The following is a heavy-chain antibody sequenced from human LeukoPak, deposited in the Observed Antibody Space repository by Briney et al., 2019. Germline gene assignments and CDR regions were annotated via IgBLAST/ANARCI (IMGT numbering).Heavy chain of an antibody. D-gene: IGHD2-15*01. J-gene: IGHJ5*02. CDR1: GFTFSSSG. CDR3: ARAGGYCSGGSCYRGYSWFDP. CDR2: ILYNGSNK. Sequence: GGSLRLSCAASGFTFSSSGMHWVRQAPGKGLEWLAFILYNGSNKYYADSVKGRFTISRDNSKNTLYLQMNSLRVEDTAVYYCARAGGYCSGGSCYRGYSWFDPWGQGTLVTVSS. V-gene: IGHV3-33*01.